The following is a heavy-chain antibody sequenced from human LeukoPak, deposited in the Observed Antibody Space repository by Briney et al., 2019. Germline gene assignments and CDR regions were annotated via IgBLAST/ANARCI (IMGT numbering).Heavy chain of an antibody. J-gene: IGHJ5*02. Sequence: ASVKVSCKASGYTFTGYYMHWVRQAPGQGLEWMGRINPNSGATNYAQKFRGRVTITTDKSTSPAYMELRSLRSEDTAVYYCARVSTPLFASGYYAGRAHEWFDTWGPGNLVTVSS. CDR1: GYTFTGYY. V-gene: IGHV1-2*06. D-gene: IGHD3-3*01. CDR2: INPNSGAT. CDR3: ARVSTPLFASGYYAGRAHEWFDT.